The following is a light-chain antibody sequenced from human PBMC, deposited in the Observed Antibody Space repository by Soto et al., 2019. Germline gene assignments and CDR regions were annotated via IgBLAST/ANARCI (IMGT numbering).Light chain of an antibody. V-gene: IGKV3-15*01. CDR2: GAS. CDR3: QEYNTWPWT. Sequence: MTQSPSTLSLSPGEGASLSFRASQSVSSSYLAWYQQKPGQAPRVLIFGASTRATGIPARFSGSGSGTEFSLTINSLQSEDFAVYYCQEYNTWPWTFGQGTKVDIK. CDR1: QSVSSSY. J-gene: IGKJ1*01.